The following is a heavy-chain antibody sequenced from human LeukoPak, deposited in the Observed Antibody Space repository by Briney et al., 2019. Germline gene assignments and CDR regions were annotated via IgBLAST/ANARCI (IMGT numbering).Heavy chain of an antibody. Sequence: SETLSLTCTVSGGSISSYYWSWIRQPPGKGLEWIGYIYYSGSTNYNPSLKSRVTISVDTSKNQFSLKLSSVTAADTAVYYCASAATYHRYFDYWGQGTLVTVSS. CDR1: GGSISSYY. CDR3: ASAATYHRYFDY. D-gene: IGHD2-2*01. CDR2: IYYSGST. J-gene: IGHJ4*02. V-gene: IGHV4-59*01.